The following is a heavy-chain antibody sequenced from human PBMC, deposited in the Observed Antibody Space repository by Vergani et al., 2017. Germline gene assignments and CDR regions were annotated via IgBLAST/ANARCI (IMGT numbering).Heavy chain of an antibody. Sequence: QVQLQESGPGLVKPSETLSLTCTVAGGSISSYYWSWIRQPAGKGLEWIGRIYTSGSTNYNPSLKSRVTISVDTSKNQFSLKLSSLTASDTAVYYCARDSCSGGSCYYYYGMDVWGQGTTVTVSS. V-gene: IGHV4-4*07. CDR3: ARDSCSGGSCYYYYGMDV. J-gene: IGHJ6*02. CDR2: IYTSGST. D-gene: IGHD2-15*01. CDR1: GGSISSYY.